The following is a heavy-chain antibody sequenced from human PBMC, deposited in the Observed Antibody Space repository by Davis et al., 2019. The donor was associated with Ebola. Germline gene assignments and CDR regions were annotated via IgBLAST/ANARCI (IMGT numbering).Heavy chain of an antibody. CDR1: GYTFTSYY. Sequence: AASVKVSCKASGYTFTSYYMHWVRQAPGQGLEWMGIINPSGGSTSYAQKFQGRVTITADKSTSTAYMELSSLRSEDTAVYYCARLHVGGRYFDYWGQGTLVTVSS. CDR3: ARLHVGGRYFDY. J-gene: IGHJ4*02. V-gene: IGHV1-46*01. D-gene: IGHD3-16*01. CDR2: INPSGGST.